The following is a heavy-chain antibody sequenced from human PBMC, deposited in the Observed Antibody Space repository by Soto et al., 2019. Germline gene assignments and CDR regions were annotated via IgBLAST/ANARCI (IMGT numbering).Heavy chain of an antibody. J-gene: IGHJ5*02. Sequence: QITLKESGPTLVKPTQTLTLTCTFSGFSLSTSGVGVGWIRQPPVKALEWLALIYWDDDKRYSPSLKSRLTITKDTSKNQVVLTMTNMDPVDTATYYCAHMGYYYGSGSEYNWFDPWGQGTLVTVSS. CDR3: AHMGYYYGSGSEYNWFDP. D-gene: IGHD3-10*01. V-gene: IGHV2-5*02. CDR1: GFSLSTSGVG. CDR2: IYWDDDK.